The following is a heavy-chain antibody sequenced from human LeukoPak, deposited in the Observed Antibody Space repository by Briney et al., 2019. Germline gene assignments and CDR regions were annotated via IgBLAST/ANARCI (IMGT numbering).Heavy chain of an antibody. Sequence: SVKVSCKASGGTFITYAISWVRQAPGQGLEWMGGIIPMFGSPNYAQKFQGRVTFTADEFRTTAYMELSSLRSEDTAVYYCAREPYSGRYGDYYYYYMDVWGKGTTVTISS. CDR2: IIPMFGSP. D-gene: IGHD1-26*01. V-gene: IGHV1-69*13. CDR1: GGTFITYA. CDR3: AREPYSGRYGDYYYYYMDV. J-gene: IGHJ6*03.